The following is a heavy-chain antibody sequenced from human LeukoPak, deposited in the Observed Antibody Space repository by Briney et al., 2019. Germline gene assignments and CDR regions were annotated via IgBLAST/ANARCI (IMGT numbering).Heavy chain of an antibody. CDR3: TTSSGSFLLDY. CDR1: GFTFSNAW. CDR2: IKSKTDGGTT. Sequence: GGSLRLSCAASGFTFSNAWMSWVRQAPGKGLEWVGRIKSKTDGGTTDNAAPVKGRFTISRDDSKNTLYLQMNSLKTEDTAVYYCTTSSGSFLLDYWGQGTLVTVSS. J-gene: IGHJ4*02. D-gene: IGHD6-19*01. V-gene: IGHV3-15*01.